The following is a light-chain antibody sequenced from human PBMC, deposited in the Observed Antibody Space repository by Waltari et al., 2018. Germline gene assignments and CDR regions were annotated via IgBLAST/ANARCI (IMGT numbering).Light chain of an antibody. V-gene: IGLV1-44*01. CDR1: SSNIGRDI. CDR2: NNN. J-gene: IGLJ2*01. Sequence: QSVLTQSPSASGTSGQRVTISCSGSSSNIGRDIVNWYRHLPGTAPKLLIYNNNPRTSGVPVRFSGSKSGTSASLAIRGLQSEDEADYYCAAWDDSLNGVVFGGGPKLSVL. CDR3: AAWDDSLNGVV.